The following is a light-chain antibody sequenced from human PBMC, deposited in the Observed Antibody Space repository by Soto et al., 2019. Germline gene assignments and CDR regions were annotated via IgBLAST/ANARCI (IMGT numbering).Light chain of an antibody. J-gene: IGKJ5*01. CDR2: GAS. V-gene: IGKV3-20*01. CDR1: QSVRSTY. Sequence: EIVLTQSPGILSLSPGERATLSCRASQSVRSTYLAWYQQKPGQAPRLLIHGASSRATGIPDRFSGSGSGTDFTITISRLELEDFAVYYCQYYSSSLSITFGQGTRLDIK. CDR3: QYYSSSLSIT.